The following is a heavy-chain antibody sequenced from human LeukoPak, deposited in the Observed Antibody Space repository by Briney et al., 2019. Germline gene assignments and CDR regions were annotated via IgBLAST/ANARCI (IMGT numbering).Heavy chain of an antibody. V-gene: IGHV4-4*07. CDR2: IYTSGST. J-gene: IGHJ4*02. D-gene: IGHD3-3*01. CDR3: ARENVLRFLEWLSYFDY. CDR1: GGSISSYY. Sequence: SETLSLTCTVSGGSISSYYWSCIRQPAGKGLEWIGRIYTSGSTNYNPSLKSRVTMSVDTSKNQFSLKLSSVTAADTAVYYCARENVLRFLEWLSYFDYWGQGTLVTVSS.